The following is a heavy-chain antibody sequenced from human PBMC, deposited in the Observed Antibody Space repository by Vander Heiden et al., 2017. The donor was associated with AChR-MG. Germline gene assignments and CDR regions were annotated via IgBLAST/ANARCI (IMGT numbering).Heavy chain of an antibody. V-gene: IGHV3-23*01. Sequence: EVQLLESGGGLVQPGGSLRLSCAASGCTFSSYAMGWVRQAPGKGLEWVSAISGRGGSTYYADSVKGRFTISRDNSKNTLYLQMNSLRAEDTAVYYCAKDASDSGYPDEYFQHWGQGTLVTVSS. CDR3: AKDASDSGYPDEYFQH. CDR2: ISGRGGST. J-gene: IGHJ1*01. D-gene: IGHD5-12*01. CDR1: GCTFSSYA.